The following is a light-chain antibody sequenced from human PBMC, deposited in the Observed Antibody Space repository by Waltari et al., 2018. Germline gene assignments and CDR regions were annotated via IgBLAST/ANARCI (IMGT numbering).Light chain of an antibody. CDR1: QSIRRL. Sequence: TCRASQSIRRLVAWYQQKPGKAPNLLIYEASTLKRGVPSRFSGSGSGTEFTLTISSLQPDDFATYYCQQCNTYSRTFGQGTKVEIK. CDR2: EAS. CDR3: QQCNTYSRT. V-gene: IGKV1-5*03. J-gene: IGKJ1*01.